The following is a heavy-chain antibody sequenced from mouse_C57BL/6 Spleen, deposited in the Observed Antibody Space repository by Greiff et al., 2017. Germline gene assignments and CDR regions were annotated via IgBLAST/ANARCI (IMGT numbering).Heavy chain of an antibody. CDR1: GYAFTNYL. Sequence: VQLQQSGAELVRPGTSVKVSCKASGYAFTNYLIEWVKQRPGQGLEGIGVINPGSGGTNYNEKFKGKATLTADKSSSTAYMQLSSLTSEDAAVYFCARCRYDYFDDWGQGTTLTVSS. CDR3: ARCRYDYFDD. J-gene: IGHJ2*01. CDR2: INPGSGGT. D-gene: IGHD1-1*01. V-gene: IGHV1-54*01.